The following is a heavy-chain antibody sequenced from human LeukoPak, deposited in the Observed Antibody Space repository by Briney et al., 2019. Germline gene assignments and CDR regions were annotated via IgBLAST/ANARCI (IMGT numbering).Heavy chain of an antibody. V-gene: IGHV3-23*01. D-gene: IGHD4-17*01. Sequence: GGSLRLSCAASGFTFSSYTMSWVRQAPGKGLEWVSAISGSGGSTYYADSVKGRFTISRDNSKNTLYLQMNSLRAEDTAVYYCAKPGDYSYWYFDLWGRGTLVTVSS. J-gene: IGHJ2*01. CDR1: GFTFSSYT. CDR2: ISGSGGST. CDR3: AKPGDYSYWYFDL.